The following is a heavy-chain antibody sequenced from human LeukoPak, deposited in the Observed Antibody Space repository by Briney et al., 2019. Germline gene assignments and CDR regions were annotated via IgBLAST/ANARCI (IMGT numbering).Heavy chain of an antibody. V-gene: IGHV4-38-2*02. CDR3: ARDPDIVVVPAAD. CDR1: GYSISSGYY. Sequence: SETLSLTCTVSGYSISSGYYWCCIRQPPGKGLEWIGSSYHSGSTYYNRSLKRRVTISVDTSKNKFSLKLSSVTAADTAVYYCARDPDIVVVPAADWGQGTLVTVSS. J-gene: IGHJ4*02. CDR2: SYHSGST. D-gene: IGHD2-2*01.